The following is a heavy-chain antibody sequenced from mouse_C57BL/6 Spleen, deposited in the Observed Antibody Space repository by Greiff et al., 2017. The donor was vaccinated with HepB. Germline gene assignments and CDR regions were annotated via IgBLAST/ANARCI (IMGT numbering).Heavy chain of an antibody. CDR1: GYTFTSYW. Sequence: QVQLQQPGAELVMPGASVKLSCKASGYTFTSYWLPWVKQRPGQGLEWIGEIDPSDSYTNYNQKFKGKSTLTVDKSSSTAYMQLSSLTSEDSAVYYCASYYGSSYGYFDVWGTGTTVTVSS. V-gene: IGHV1-69*01. CDR2: IDPSDSYT. J-gene: IGHJ1*03. D-gene: IGHD1-1*01. CDR3: ASYYGSSYGYFDV.